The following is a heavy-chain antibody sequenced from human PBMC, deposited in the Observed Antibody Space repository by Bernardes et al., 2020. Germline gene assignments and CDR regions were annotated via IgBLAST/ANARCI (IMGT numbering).Heavy chain of an antibody. CDR2: INHSGST. V-gene: IGHV4-34*01. D-gene: IGHD2-2*01. CDR3: ARGGGIVVVPAAHNNWFDP. CDR1: GGSFSGYY. Sequence: EPLSLTCAVYGGSFSGYYWSWIRQPPGKGLEWIGEINHSGSTNYNPSLKSRVTISVDTSKNQFSLKLSSVTAADTAVYYCARGGGIVVVPAAHNNWFDPWGQGTLVTVSS. J-gene: IGHJ5*02.